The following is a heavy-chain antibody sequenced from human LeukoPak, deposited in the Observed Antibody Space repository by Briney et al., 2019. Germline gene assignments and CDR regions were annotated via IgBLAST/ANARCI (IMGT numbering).Heavy chain of an antibody. CDR3: ANSDSSGHWYYFDY. V-gene: IGHV4-59*01. J-gene: IGHJ4*02. CDR2: IYYSGST. Sequence: SETLSLTCTVSGGSISSNYWSWLRQPPGKGLEWVGYIYYSGSTNYNPSLKSRVTISVDTSQNQFSLNLSSVTAADTAVYYCANSDSSGHWYYFDYWGQGTLVTVSS. CDR1: GGSISSNY. D-gene: IGHD3-22*01.